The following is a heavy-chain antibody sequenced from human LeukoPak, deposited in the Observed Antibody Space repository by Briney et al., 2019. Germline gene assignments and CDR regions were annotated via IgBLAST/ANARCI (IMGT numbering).Heavy chain of an antibody. Sequence: PGGSLRLSCAASGFTFSDYYMSWIRQAPGKGLEWVSYISSSGSTIYYADSVKGRFTISRDNAKNSLYLQMNSLRAEDTAVYYCARDDRWLGQPSDKRWLQFGTGTDYWGQGTLVTVSS. CDR1: GFTFSDYY. V-gene: IGHV3-11*04. CDR2: ISSSGSTI. CDR3: ARDDRWLGQPSDKRWLQFGTGTDY. J-gene: IGHJ4*02. D-gene: IGHD5-24*01.